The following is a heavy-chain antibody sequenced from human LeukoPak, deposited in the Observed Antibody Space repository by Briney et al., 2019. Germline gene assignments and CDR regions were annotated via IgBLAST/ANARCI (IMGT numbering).Heavy chain of an antibody. Sequence: SETLSLTCTVSGGSISSYYSSWIRQPPGKGLEWIGYIYYSGSTNYNPSLKSRVTISVDTSKNQFSLKLSSVTAADTAVYYCARVSLERRYYYYGMDVWGQGTTVTVSS. V-gene: IGHV4-59*01. CDR1: GGSISSYY. CDR3: ARVSLERRYYYYGMDV. CDR2: IYYSGST. D-gene: IGHD1-1*01. J-gene: IGHJ6*02.